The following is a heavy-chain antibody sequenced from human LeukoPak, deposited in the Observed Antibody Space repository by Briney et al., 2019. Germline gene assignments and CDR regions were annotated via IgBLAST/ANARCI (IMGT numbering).Heavy chain of an antibody. CDR2: IFTSGST. J-gene: IGHJ3*02. V-gene: IGHV4-61*02. CDR3: ARGDYYDSSGYRI. D-gene: IGHD3-22*01. Sequence: PSETLSLTCTVSGGSISSGNYYWSWIRQPAGKGLEWIGRIFTSGSTNYNPSLESRVTLSVDTSKNQFSLRLASVTAADTAVYYCARGDYYDSSGYRIWGQGTMVTVSS. CDR1: GGSISSGNYY.